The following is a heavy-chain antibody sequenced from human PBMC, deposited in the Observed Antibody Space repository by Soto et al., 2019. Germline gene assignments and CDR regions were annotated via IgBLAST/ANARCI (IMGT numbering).Heavy chain of an antibody. Sequence: LGESLKISCEGSGYSFSSYWISWVRQMPGKGLEWLGRIDPSDSYTDYSPSFQGHVTISTDKSISTAYLQWSSLEASDSAMYYCARHVTVVTPAFDFWGLGTLVTVSS. J-gene: IGHJ4*02. D-gene: IGHD2-21*02. V-gene: IGHV5-10-1*01. CDR2: IDPSDSYT. CDR3: ARHVTVVTPAFDF. CDR1: GYSFSSYW.